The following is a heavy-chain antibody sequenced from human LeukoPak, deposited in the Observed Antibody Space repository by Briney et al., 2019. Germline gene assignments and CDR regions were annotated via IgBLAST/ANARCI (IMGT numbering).Heavy chain of an antibody. D-gene: IGHD6-13*01. J-gene: IGHJ4*02. CDR3: ARAKGYRQQLGLQ. CDR1: GLTFSDYY. CDR2: ISRSDSTI. Sequence: GGSLRLSCAASGLTFSDYYMGWIRRAPGKGLGWVSYISRSDSTIYYADSVKGRFTISRDNAKNSLYLQLTSLRADDTAVHYCARAKGYRQQLGLQWRQGTLVTVSS. V-gene: IGHV3-11*01.